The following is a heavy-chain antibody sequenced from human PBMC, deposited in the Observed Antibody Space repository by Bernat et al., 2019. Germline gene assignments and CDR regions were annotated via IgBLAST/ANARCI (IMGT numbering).Heavy chain of an antibody. J-gene: IGHJ4*02. V-gene: IGHV3-11*06. CDR3: ERDEDGYSSGWTDY. D-gene: IGHD6-19*01. CDR1: GFTFSDYY. CDR2: ISSSSSYT. Sequence: QVQLVESGGGLVKPGGSLRLSCAASGFTFSDYYMSWIRQAPGKGLEWVSYISSSSSYTNYADSVKGRFTISRDNAKNSLYLQMNSLRAEDTAVYYCERDEDGYSSGWTDYWGQGTLVTVSS.